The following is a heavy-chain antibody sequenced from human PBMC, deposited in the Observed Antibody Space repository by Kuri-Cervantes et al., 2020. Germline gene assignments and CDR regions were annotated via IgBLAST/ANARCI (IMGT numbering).Heavy chain of an antibody. CDR2: IYYSGST. CDR1: GGSFSGYY. Sequence: SCAVYGGSFSGYYWNWIRQPPGKGLEWIGYIYYSGSTHYNPSLKSRVTISVDTSKNQFSLKLSSVTAADTAVYYCARGHIVVVTAIPYYFDYWGQGTLVTVSS. D-gene: IGHD2-21*02. V-gene: IGHV4-30-4*01. CDR3: ARGHIVVVTAIPYYFDY. J-gene: IGHJ4*02.